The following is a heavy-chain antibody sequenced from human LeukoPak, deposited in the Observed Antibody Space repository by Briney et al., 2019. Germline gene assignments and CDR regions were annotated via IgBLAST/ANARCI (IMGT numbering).Heavy chain of an antibody. V-gene: IGHV4-59*08. CDR3: ARRSGYYYDSSGYHFDY. CDR2: IYYSGST. CDR1: GGSISSYY. D-gene: IGHD3-22*01. J-gene: IGHJ4*02. Sequence: PSETLSLTCTVSGGSISSYYWSWIRQPPGKGLEWIGYIYYSGSTNYNPSLKSRVTISVDTSKNQFSLKLSSVTAADTAVYYCARRSGYYYDSSGYHFDYWGQGTLVTVSS.